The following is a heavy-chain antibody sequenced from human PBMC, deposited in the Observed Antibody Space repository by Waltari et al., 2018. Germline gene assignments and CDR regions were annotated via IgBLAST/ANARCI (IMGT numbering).Heavy chain of an antibody. CDR3: ARGSIAAADPYFDY. CDR1: GFTFSSYW. CDR2: IKQDGSEK. J-gene: IGHJ4*02. Sequence: EVQLVESGGGLVQPGGSLRLSCAASGFTFSSYWMSWVRQAPGKGLEWVANIKQDGSEKYYVDSVKGRFTISRDNAKNSLYLQMNSLRAEDTAVYYCARGSIAAADPYFDYWGQGTLVTVSS. D-gene: IGHD6-13*01. V-gene: IGHV3-7*01.